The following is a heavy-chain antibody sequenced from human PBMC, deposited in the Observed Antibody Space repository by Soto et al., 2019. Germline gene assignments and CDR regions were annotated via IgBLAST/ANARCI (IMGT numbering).Heavy chain of an antibody. J-gene: IGHJ4*02. Sequence: QLVQSGAEVKKPGASVKVSCKASGYTFTDYVIHWVRQAPGQRPEWMGWIHGGNGNTEYSQKFQGRVTITRDTSATTSHMELSSLRSGDTAVFYWAREDNPQSGTYFVDSWGQGTLVTVSS. CDR1: GYTFTDYV. V-gene: IGHV1-3*01. CDR2: IHGGNGNT. CDR3: AREDNPQSGTYFVDS. D-gene: IGHD1-26*01.